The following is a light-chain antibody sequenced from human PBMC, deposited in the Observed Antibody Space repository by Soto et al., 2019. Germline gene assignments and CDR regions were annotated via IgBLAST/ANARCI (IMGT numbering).Light chain of an antibody. CDR2: WAS. V-gene: IGKV4-1*01. Sequence: DTGMTQSPDSLAVSLGERATINCKSSQTLLYSSNNKNYLAWFQQKAGQPPKLLISWASTRESGVPDRFSGSGSGTDFTLTISSLQAEDVAVYYCQQYYNIPFTFGPGTKVDIE. CDR1: QTLLYSSNNKNY. CDR3: QQYYNIPFT. J-gene: IGKJ3*01.